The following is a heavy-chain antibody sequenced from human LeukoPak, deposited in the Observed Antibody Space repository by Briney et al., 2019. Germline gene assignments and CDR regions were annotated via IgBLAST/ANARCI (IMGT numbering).Heavy chain of an antibody. J-gene: IGHJ4*02. CDR2: IKPDGSQK. CDR3: ARDDASSSFTY. Sequence: PGGSLRLSCAASGFRFSDYWMDWLRQAPGKGLEWVASIKPDGSQKDYVDSEKGRFTISRDNAKNSLYLQMNNLRVEDTAAYYCARDDASSSFTYWGQGALVTVSS. CDR1: GFRFSDYW. D-gene: IGHD3-16*01. V-gene: IGHV3-7*01.